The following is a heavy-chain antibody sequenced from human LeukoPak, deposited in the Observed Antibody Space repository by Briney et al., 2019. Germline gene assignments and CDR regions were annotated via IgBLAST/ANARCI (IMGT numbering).Heavy chain of an antibody. J-gene: IGHJ4*02. CDR2: IIPIFGTA. CDR3: ARGGSYCSSTSCYTAYDC. CDR1: GGTFSSYA. D-gene: IGHD2-2*02. V-gene: IGHV1-69*05. Sequence: GASVKVSCKASGGTFSSYAISWVRQAPGQGLEWMGGIIPIFGTANYAQKFQGRVTITTDESTSTAYMELSSLRSEDTAVYYCARGGSYCSSTSCYTAYDCWGQGTLVTVSS.